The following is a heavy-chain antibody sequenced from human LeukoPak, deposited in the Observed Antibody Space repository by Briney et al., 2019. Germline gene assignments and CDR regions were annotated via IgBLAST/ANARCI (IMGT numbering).Heavy chain of an antibody. CDR3: ARHDLDTAMEYYYYYGMDV. CDR2: IYYSGST. CDR1: GGSISSYY. V-gene: IGHV4-59*08. D-gene: IGHD5-18*01. Sequence: SETLSLTCTVSGGSISSYYWSWIRQPPGKGLEWIGYIYYSGSTNCNPSLKSRVTISVDTSKNQFSLKLSSVTAADTAVYYCARHDLDTAMEYYYYYGMDVWGQGTTVTVSS. J-gene: IGHJ6*02.